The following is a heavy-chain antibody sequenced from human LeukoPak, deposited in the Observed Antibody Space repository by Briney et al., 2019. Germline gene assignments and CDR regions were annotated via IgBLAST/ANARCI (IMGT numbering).Heavy chain of an antibody. CDR3: ARGAAAGTMFDY. CDR1: GGSISSYY. Sequence: SETLSLTCTVSGGSISSYYWSWIRQPPWKGLEWIGYIYTSGSTNYNPSLKSRVTISVDKSKNQFSLKLSSVTAADTAVYYCARGAAAGTMFDYWGQGTLVTVSS. V-gene: IGHV4-4*09. CDR2: IYTSGST. J-gene: IGHJ4*02. D-gene: IGHD6-13*01.